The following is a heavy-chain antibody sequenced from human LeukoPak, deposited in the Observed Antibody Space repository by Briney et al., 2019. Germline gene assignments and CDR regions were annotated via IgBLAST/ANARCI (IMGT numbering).Heavy chain of an antibody. J-gene: IGHJ4*02. CDR2: INPNSGGT. Sequence: ASVKGSCKASGYTFTGYYMHWVRQAPGQGLEWMGWINPNSGGTNYAQKFQGRVTMTRDTSISTAYMELSRLRSDDTAVYYCATGYSPLYYFDYWGQGTLVTVSS. V-gene: IGHV1-2*02. CDR1: GYTFTGYY. D-gene: IGHD6-13*01. CDR3: ATGYSPLYYFDY.